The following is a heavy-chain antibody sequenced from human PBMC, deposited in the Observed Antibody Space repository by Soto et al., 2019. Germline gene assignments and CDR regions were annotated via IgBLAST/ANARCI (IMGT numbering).Heavy chain of an antibody. J-gene: IGHJ4*02. V-gene: IGHV4-59*01. CDR1: GDSIRSYY. Sequence: QVQLQESGPGLVEPSETLSLTCTVSGDSIRSYYWSWIRQPPEEGLEWIGYVYNTGSTNYTPALKSRVTISLDTSKNQLPLKLNSVNAADTAVYYCARGVRIIGTTLYLDYWGQGTLVTVSS. D-gene: IGHD1-20*01. CDR2: VYNTGST. CDR3: ARGVRIIGTTLYLDY.